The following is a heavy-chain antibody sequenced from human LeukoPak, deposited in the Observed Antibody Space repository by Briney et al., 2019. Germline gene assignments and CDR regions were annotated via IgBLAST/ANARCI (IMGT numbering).Heavy chain of an antibody. CDR2: IYYSGST. D-gene: IGHD4-17*01. CDR1: GGSISSSSYY. CDR3: ASYYGKAYFQH. V-gene: IGHV4-39*07. Sequence: SETLSLTCTVSGGSISSSSYYWGWIRQPPGKGLEWIGSIYYSGSTYYNPSLKSRVTISVDTSKNQFSLKLSSVTAADTAVYYCASYYGKAYFQHWGQGTLVTVSS. J-gene: IGHJ1*01.